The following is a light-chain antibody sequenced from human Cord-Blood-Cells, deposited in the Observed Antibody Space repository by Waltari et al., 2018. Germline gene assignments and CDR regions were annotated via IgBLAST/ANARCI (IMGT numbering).Light chain of an antibody. CDR1: SSDGGGYNY. V-gene: IGLV2-14*03. CDR3: SSYTSSSTWV. Sequence: QSALTQPASVSGSPGQSITISCTGTSSDGGGYNYVSWYQHHPGKAPKLIIYDVSKRPSGVSTRFSGSKSGNTASLTISGLQAEDEADYYCSSYTSSSTWVFGGGTKLTVL. CDR2: DVS. J-gene: IGLJ3*02.